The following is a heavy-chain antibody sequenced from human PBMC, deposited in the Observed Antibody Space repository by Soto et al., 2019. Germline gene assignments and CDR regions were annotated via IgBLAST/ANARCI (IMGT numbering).Heavy chain of an antibody. CDR1: GYSFTSYW. CDR3: ARSIYSYGSFGYYYGMDV. Sequence: GESLKISCKGSGYSFTSYWIGWVRQMPGKGLEWMGIIYPGDSDTRYSPSFQGQVTISADKSISTAYLQWSSLKASDTAMYYCARSIYSYGSFGYYYGMDVWGQGTTVTVSS. D-gene: IGHD5-18*01. V-gene: IGHV5-51*01. CDR2: IYPGDSDT. J-gene: IGHJ6*02.